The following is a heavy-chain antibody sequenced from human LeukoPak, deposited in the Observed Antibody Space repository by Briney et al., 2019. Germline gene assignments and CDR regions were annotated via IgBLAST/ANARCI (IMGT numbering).Heavy chain of an antibody. CDR3: ARPSGGEYGRRLWYLDY. Sequence: SETLSLTCAVYGGSFSGYYWSWIRQPPGKGLEWIGEINHSGSTNYNPSLKSRVTISVDTSKNQFSLKLSSVTAADTAVYYCARPSGGEYGRRLWYLDYWGQGTLVTVSS. CDR1: GGSFSGYY. J-gene: IGHJ4*02. D-gene: IGHD3-16*01. V-gene: IGHV4-34*01. CDR2: INHSGST.